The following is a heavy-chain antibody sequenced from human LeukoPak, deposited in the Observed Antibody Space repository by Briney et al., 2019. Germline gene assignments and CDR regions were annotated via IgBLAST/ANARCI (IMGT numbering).Heavy chain of an antibody. CDR1: GFTFSSYA. J-gene: IGHJ4*02. V-gene: IGHV3-64D*06. CDR2: ISSNGGST. D-gene: IGHD3-9*01. CDR3: VKKAAYDILTGYHFDY. Sequence: GGSLRLSCSASGFTFSSYAMHWVRQAPGKGLEYVSAISSNGGSTYYADSVKGRFTISRDNSKNTLYLQTSSLRAEDTAVYYCVKKAAYDILTGYHFDYWGQGTLVTVSS.